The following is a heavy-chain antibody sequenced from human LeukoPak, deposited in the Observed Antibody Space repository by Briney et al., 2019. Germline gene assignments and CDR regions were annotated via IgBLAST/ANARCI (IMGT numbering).Heavy chain of an antibody. V-gene: IGHV3-53*01. D-gene: IGHD3-22*01. Sequence: GGSLRLSCTVSGFTVSTNSMSWVRQAPGKGLEWVSFIYSDNTHYSDSVKGRFTISRDNSKNTLYLQMNSLRAEDTAVYYCAKAYYDSSGYYSDNFDYWGQGTLVTVSS. CDR2: IYSDNT. CDR3: AKAYYDSSGYYSDNFDY. J-gene: IGHJ4*02. CDR1: GFTVSTNS.